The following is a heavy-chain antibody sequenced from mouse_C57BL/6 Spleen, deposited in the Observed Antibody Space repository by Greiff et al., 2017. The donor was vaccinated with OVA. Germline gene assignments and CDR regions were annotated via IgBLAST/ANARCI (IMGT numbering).Heavy chain of an antibody. CDR2: ISNGGGST. Sequence: DVQLVESGGGLVQPGGSLKLSCAASGFTFSDYYMYWVRQTPEKRLEWVAYISNGGGSTYYPDTVKGRFTISRDNAKNTLYLQMSRLKSEDTAMYYCARQTTEYGDVWGTGTTVTVSS. CDR1: GFTFSDYY. J-gene: IGHJ1*03. CDR3: ARQTTEYGDV. V-gene: IGHV5-12*01. D-gene: IGHD2-1*01.